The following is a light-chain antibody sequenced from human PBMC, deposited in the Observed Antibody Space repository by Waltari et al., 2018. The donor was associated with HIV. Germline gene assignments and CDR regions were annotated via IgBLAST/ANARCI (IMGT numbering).Light chain of an antibody. J-gene: IGLJ2*01. CDR2: KNN. CDR1: VPNIGANS. V-gene: IGLV1-44*01. CDR3: AAWDDNLNAL. Sequence: QSLLIQPPSASGTPGQRVTISCSGRVPNIGANSVTWYQQPPGTAPRLLIYKNNQRPSGVPDRCSGSKSGTSASLAISGLRSEDEADYYCAAWDDNLNALFGGGTKLTVL.